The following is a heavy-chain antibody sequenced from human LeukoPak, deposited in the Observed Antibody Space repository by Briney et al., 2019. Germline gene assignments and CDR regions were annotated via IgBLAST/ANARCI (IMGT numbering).Heavy chain of an antibody. V-gene: IGHV1-69*05. CDR1: GGTFSSYA. CDR3: ARAGGYCSSTSCYWYY. J-gene: IGHJ4*02. CDR2: TIPIFGTA. Sequence: SVKVSCKASGGTFSSYAISWVRQAPGQGLEWMGGTIPIFGTANYAQKFQGRVTITTDESTSTAYMELSSLRSEDTAVYYCARAGGYCSSTSCYWYYWGQGTLVTVSS. D-gene: IGHD2-2*01.